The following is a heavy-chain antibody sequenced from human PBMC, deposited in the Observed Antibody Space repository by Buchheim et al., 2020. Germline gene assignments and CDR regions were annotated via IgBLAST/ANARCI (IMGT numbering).Heavy chain of an antibody. CDR2: INHSGST. J-gene: IGHJ6*02. CDR1: GGSFSGYY. V-gene: IGHV4-34*01. Sequence: QVQLQQWGAGLLKPSETLSLTCAVYGGSFSGYYWSWIRQPPGKGLEWIGEINHSGSTNYNPSLKSRVTISVDTSKNQFSLMLSSVTAADTAVYYCARGLWFLIGGDYYYYGMDVWGQGTT. D-gene: IGHD2-21*01. CDR3: ARGLWFLIGGDYYYYGMDV.